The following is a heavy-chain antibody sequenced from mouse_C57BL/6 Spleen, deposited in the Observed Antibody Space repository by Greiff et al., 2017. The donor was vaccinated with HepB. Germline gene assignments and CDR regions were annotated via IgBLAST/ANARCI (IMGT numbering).Heavy chain of an antibody. CDR3: TSSYYGSEAMDY. CDR1: GYTFTDYE. CDR2: IDPETGGT. J-gene: IGHJ4*01. Sequence: VQLQQSGAELVRPGASVTLSCKASGYTFTDYEMHWVKQTPVHGLEWIGAIDPETGGTAYNQKFKGKAILTADKSSSTAYMELRSLTSEDSAVYYCTSSYYGSEAMDYWGQGTSVTVSS. V-gene: IGHV1-15*01. D-gene: IGHD1-1*01.